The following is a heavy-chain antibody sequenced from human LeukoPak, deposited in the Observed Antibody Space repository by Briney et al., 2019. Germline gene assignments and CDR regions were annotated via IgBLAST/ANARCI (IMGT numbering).Heavy chain of an antibody. V-gene: IGHV3-30-3*01. D-gene: IGHD7-27*01. CDR1: GFTFNTYA. Sequence: GGSLRLSCAASGFTFNTYAMHWVRQAPGKGLEWVAVIAYDGNNKYYADSVKGRFTVSRDNTKNTLYLQMNSLRAEDTAVYYCARDNNWGSTLYWGQGTLVTVSS. CDR2: IAYDGNNK. CDR3: ARDNNWGSTLY. J-gene: IGHJ4*02.